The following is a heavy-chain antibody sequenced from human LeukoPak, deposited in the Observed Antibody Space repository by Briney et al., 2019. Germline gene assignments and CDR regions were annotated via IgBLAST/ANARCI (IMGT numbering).Heavy chain of an antibody. CDR3: TRDRGAYNLYDY. J-gene: IGHJ4*02. CDR1: GFTFGDYA. V-gene: IGHV3-49*03. Sequence: GGSLRLSCTASGFTFGDYAMSWIRQAPGKGLEWVGFIRSKAYGETADYSASVKGRFTISRDDSKAIAYLQMNSLKTEATAVYHCTRDRGAYNLYDYWGQGTLVTVSS. CDR2: IRSKAYGETA. D-gene: IGHD1-1*01.